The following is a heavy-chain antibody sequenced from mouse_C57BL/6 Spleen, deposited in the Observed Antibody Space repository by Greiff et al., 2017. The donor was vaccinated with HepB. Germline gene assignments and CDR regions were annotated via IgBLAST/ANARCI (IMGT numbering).Heavy chain of an antibody. V-gene: IGHV5-12*01. CDR2: ISNGGGST. Sequence: EVNVVESGGGLVQPGGSLKLSCAASGFTFSDYYMYWVRQTPEKRLEWVAYISNGGGSTYYPDTVKGRFTISRDNAKNTLYLQMSRLKSEDTAMYYCARLGTISGYYAMDYWGQATSVTVSS. J-gene: IGHJ4*01. D-gene: IGHD1-1*02. CDR1: GFTFSDYY. CDR3: ARLGTISGYYAMDY.